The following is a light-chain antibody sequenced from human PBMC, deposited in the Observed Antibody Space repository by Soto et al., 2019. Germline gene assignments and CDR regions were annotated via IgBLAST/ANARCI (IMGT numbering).Light chain of an antibody. CDR3: HQYSSSPPT. V-gene: IGKV3-20*01. Sequence: EVVMTQSPATLSVSPGERATVSCRASQSVSSSYLAWYQQMPGQAPRLIIYDASSRATGIPDRSSASGSGTDFTLTISILEPEDFAVYFCHQYSSSPPTFGQGTKVDI. CDR1: QSVSSSY. J-gene: IGKJ1*01. CDR2: DAS.